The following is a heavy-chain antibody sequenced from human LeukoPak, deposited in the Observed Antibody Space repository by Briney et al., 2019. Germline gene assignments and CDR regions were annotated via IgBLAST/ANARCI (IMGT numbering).Heavy chain of an antibody. J-gene: IGHJ4*02. CDR2: IYYSGST. D-gene: IGHD6-13*01. CDR3: AATYSSSWYLKLYYFDY. Sequence: SETLSLTCTVSGGSISSSSYYWGWIRQPPGKGLEWIGSIYYSGSTYYNPSLRSRVTMSVDTSKNQFSLKLSSVTAADTAVYYCAATYSSSWYLKLYYFDYWGQGTLVTVSS. V-gene: IGHV4-39*07. CDR1: GGSISSSSYY.